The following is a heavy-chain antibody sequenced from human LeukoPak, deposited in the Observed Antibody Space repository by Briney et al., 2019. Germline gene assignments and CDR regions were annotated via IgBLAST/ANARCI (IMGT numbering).Heavy chain of an antibody. Sequence: QAGGSLRLSCAASRFTFSSYAMHWVRQAPGKGLEYVSAISSNGGSTYYANSVKGRFTISRDNSKNTLYLQMGSLRAEDMAVYYCARGRYCSSTSCRDDAFDIWGQGTMVTVSS. J-gene: IGHJ3*02. D-gene: IGHD2-2*01. V-gene: IGHV3-64*01. CDR3: ARGRYCSSTSCRDDAFDI. CDR1: RFTFSSYA. CDR2: ISSNGGST.